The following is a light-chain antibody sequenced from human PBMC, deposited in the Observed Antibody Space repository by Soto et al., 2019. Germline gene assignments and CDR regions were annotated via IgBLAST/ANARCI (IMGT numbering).Light chain of an antibody. CDR3: QTWDTDTRV. Sequence: QSVLTQSPSASASLGASVELTCTLSGGHSKYPIAWHQHQPEGGPRYLMRVHSDGSHIKGDGIPDRFSGSSSGTERYLTISSLQSEDEADYYCQTWDTDTRVLGGGTQLTVL. CDR2: VHSDGSH. J-gene: IGLJ3*02. V-gene: IGLV4-69*02. CDR1: GGHSKYP.